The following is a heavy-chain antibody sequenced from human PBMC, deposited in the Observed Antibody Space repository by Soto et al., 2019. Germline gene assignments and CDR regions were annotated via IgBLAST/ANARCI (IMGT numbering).Heavy chain of an antibody. Sequence: AVKVSCKASGCTFSSYAISWVRQAPGQGLEWMGGIIPIFGTANYAQKFQGRVTITADKSTSTAYMELSSLRSEDTAVYYCARYLDYGGNDYWGQGTLVTVSS. J-gene: IGHJ4*02. CDR3: ARYLDYGGNDY. CDR1: GCTFSSYA. V-gene: IGHV1-69*06. CDR2: IIPIFGTA. D-gene: IGHD4-17*01.